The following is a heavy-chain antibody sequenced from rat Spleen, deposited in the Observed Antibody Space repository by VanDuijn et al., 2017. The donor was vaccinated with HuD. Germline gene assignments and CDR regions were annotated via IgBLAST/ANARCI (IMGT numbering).Heavy chain of an antibody. CDR1: GFSFSNYY. CDR2: ISYGDSSGHSST. J-gene: IGHJ2*01. CDR3: ARSHYGYTDYFDY. D-gene: IGHD1-9*01. Sequence: EVQLVESGGGLVQPGRSLKLSCVASGFSFSNYYMAWVRQAPTTGMEWVAIISYGDSSGHSSTYYRDSVKGRFTLSRDNAKSILFLQMDSLMSEDTATYSCARSHYGYTDYFDYWGLGVMVTVAS. V-gene: IGHV5-7*01.